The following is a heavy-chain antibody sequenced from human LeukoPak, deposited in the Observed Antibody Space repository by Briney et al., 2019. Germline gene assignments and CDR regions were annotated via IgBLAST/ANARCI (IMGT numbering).Heavy chain of an antibody. Sequence: SETLSLTCAVYGGSFSGYYWSWVRQPPGKGLEWIGEINHSGSTNYNPSLKSRVTISVDTSKNQFSLKLSSVTAADTAVYYCASTYRGHKDYGMDVWGQGTTVTVSS. D-gene: IGHD1-1*01. CDR3: ASTYRGHKDYGMDV. CDR1: GGSFSGYY. CDR2: INHSGST. V-gene: IGHV4-34*01. J-gene: IGHJ6*02.